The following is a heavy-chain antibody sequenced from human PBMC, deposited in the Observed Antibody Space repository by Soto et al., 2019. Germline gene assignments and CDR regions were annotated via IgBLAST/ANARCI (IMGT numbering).Heavy chain of an antibody. V-gene: IGHV1-8*01. CDR2: MHPNSGNT. CDR1: GYNFTSSE. CDR3: ARGIKYGDYSRWFDP. J-gene: IGHJ5*02. D-gene: IGHD4-17*01. Sequence: QVQLVQSGAEVKKPGASVKVSCKASGYNFTSSEINWVRQATAQGFEYLGWMHPNSGNTGYVKKFKGRVTMTRDTSTSTAYMELSSLQSEDTAVYYCARGIKYGDYSRWFDPWGPGTLVTVSS.